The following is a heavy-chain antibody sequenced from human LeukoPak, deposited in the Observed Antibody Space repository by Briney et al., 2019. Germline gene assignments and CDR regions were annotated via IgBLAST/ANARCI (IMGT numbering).Heavy chain of an antibody. Sequence: PGGSLRLSCAASGFTFSDYSMNWVRQAPGKGLEWVSYISSSNSMIYYADSVKGRFTISRDNAKNSLFLQMNSLRAEDTAVYYCAKGPAAGPSGDWFDPWGQGTLVTVSS. J-gene: IGHJ5*02. CDR1: GFTFSDYS. CDR3: AKGPAAGPSGDWFDP. D-gene: IGHD6-13*01. V-gene: IGHV3-48*01. CDR2: ISSSNSMI.